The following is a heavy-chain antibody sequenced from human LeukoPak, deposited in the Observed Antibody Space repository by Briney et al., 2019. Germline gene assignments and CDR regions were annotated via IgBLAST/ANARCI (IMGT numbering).Heavy chain of an antibody. CDR3: ARDYLGSSSGWYPRVY. CDR2: IKQDGSEK. D-gene: IGHD6-19*01. V-gene: IGHV3-7*01. Sequence: PGGSLRLSXAASGFTFSSYWMSWVRQAPGKGLEWVANIKQDGSEKYYVESVKGRFTISRDNAKNSLYLQMNSLRAEDTAVYYCARDYLGSSSGWYPRVYWGQGTLVTVSS. CDR1: GFTFSSYW. J-gene: IGHJ4*02.